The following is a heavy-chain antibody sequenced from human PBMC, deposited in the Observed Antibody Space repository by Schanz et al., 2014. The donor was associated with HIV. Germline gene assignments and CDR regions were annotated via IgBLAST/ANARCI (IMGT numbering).Heavy chain of an antibody. Sequence: QVQLVQSGSEVGKPGASVKVSYKASGYTFTNYAFGWVRQAPGQGLEWVGSINTYNGQTDYGRKLQGRVTMTRDTSISTAYMELSRLRSDDTAVYYCARGARYGMDVWGQGTTVTVSS. CDR1: GYTFTNYA. J-gene: IGHJ6*02. CDR3: ARGARYGMDV. CDR2: INTYNGQT. V-gene: IGHV1-18*01.